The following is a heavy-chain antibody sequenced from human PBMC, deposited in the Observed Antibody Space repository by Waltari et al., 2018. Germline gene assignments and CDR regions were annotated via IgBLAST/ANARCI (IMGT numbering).Heavy chain of an antibody. CDR3: ARETTAMFDY. V-gene: IGHV3-7*03. D-gene: IGHD5-18*01. J-gene: IGHJ4*02. CDR1: GFTFSSYW. Sequence: EVQLVESGGGLVQPGGSLRLSCAASGFTFSSYWLSWVRQVPGKGLEWVANIKQDGSEKYYVDSVKGRFPISRDNAKNSLYLQMNSLRAEDTAVYYCARETTAMFDYWGQGTLVTVSS. CDR2: IKQDGSEK.